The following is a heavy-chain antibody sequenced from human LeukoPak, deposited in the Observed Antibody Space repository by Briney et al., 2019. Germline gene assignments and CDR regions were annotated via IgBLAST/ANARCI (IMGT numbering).Heavy chain of an antibody. CDR3: ARSDSSVTPFDY. Sequence: GGSLRLSCAASGFTVSSNYMSWVRQAPGKGLEWVSVIYSGGSTYYADSVKGRFTISRDNSKNTLYLQVNSLRAEDTAVYYCARSDSSVTPFDYWGQGTLVTVSS. J-gene: IGHJ4*02. D-gene: IGHD3-22*01. CDR1: GFTVSSNY. V-gene: IGHV3-66*02. CDR2: IYSGGST.